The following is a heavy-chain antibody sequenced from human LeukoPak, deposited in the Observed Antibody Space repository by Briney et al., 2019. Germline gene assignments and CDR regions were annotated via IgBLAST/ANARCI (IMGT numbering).Heavy chain of an antibody. Sequence: SETLSLTCIVSGGSITSNRNYWGWIRQPPGKGLEWIGSISDSGSTYYNPSLKSRVTISVDTSKNQFSLKLSSVTAADTAVYYCARGFGVVDEGNFDYWGQGTLVTVSS. CDR1: GGSITSNRNY. CDR2: ISDSGST. D-gene: IGHD3-3*01. V-gene: IGHV4-39*07. CDR3: ARGFGVVDEGNFDY. J-gene: IGHJ4*02.